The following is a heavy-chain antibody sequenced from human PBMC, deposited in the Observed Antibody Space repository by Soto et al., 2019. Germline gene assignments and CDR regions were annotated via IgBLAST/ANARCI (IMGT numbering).Heavy chain of an antibody. CDR1: GGSISSGGYY. D-gene: IGHD3-10*01. V-gene: IGHV4-31*03. CDR2: IYYSGST. J-gene: IGHJ6*02. CDR3: ARAREFPYYYGMDV. Sequence: SETLSLTCTVSGGSISSGGYYWSWIRQHPGKGLEWIGYIYYSGSTYYNPSLKSRVTISVDTSKNQFSLKLSSVTAADTAVYYCARAREFPYYYGMDVWGQGTTVTV.